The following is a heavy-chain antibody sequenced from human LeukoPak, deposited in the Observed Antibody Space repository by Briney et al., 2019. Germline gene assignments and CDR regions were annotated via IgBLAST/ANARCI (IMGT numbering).Heavy chain of an antibody. CDR2: ISSSGSTI. J-gene: IGHJ3*02. V-gene: IGHV3-48*03. Sequence: GESLKISCAASGFTFSSYEMNWVRQAPGKGLEWLSYISSSGSTIYYADSVKGRFTISRDNAKSSLYLQMNTLRAEDTAVYYCARAGHVITMIVVLDAFDIWGQGTMVTVSS. CDR3: ARAGHVITMIVVLDAFDI. CDR1: GFTFSSYE. D-gene: IGHD3-22*01.